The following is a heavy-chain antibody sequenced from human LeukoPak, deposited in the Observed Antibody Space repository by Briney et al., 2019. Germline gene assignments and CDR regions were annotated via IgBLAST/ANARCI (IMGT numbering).Heavy chain of an antibody. Sequence: GGSLRLSCAASGFTFSSYAMSWVRQAPGKGLEWVSSITASGSGTYYADSVKGRFTPSRDNSRNTLYLQIDRLAAEDNAGYYCANRRATTPIREAIDSWGLGTLVSVSS. CDR2: ITASGSGT. CDR1: GFTFSSYA. J-gene: IGHJ4*02. CDR3: ANRRATTPIREAIDS. V-gene: IGHV3-23*01. D-gene: IGHD1-1*01.